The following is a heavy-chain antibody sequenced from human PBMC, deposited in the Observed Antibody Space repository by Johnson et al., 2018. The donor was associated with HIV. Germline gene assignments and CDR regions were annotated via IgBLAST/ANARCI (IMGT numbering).Heavy chain of an antibody. J-gene: IGHJ3*02. V-gene: IGHV3-30*18. Sequence: QVQLVESGGGVVQPGRSLRLSCVASGFTFSTYAMHWVRQAPGKGLEWVAVISYDGNNEYYAHSVKGRFTISRDNSKSTLFLQMNSLRPEDTAVYYCAKAFEYSSSSMAFDIWGQGTMVTVSS. CDR3: AKAFEYSSSSMAFDI. CDR1: GFTFSTYA. D-gene: IGHD6-6*01. CDR2: ISYDGNNE.